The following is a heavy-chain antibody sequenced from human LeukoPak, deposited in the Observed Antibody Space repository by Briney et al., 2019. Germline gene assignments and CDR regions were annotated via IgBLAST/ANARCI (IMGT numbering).Heavy chain of an antibody. CDR1: GGSMSGYY. D-gene: IGHD3-10*01. V-gene: IGHV4-4*09. CDR2: IHTSGTT. CDR3: ARHARYYYGSGTLNWFDP. J-gene: IGHJ5*02. Sequence: PSETLSLTCTVSGGSMSGYYWSWFRQPPGKALEWIGYIHTSGTTKYNPSLKSRVTISEDMSKNQFSLKLSSVTAADTAVYYCARHARYYYGSGTLNWFDPWGQGTLVTVSS.